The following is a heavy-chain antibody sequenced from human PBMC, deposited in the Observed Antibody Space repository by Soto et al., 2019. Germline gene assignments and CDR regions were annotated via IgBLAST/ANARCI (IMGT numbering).Heavy chain of an antibody. Sequence: GGSLRLSCAASGFTFSSYSMNWVRQAPGKGLEWVSYISSSSSTIYYADSVKGRFTISRDNAKNSLYLQMNSLRAEDTAVYHCASAVANTRNGLEIWGQGTMVTVSS. CDR1: GFTFSSYS. CDR2: ISSSSSTI. J-gene: IGHJ3*02. CDR3: ASAVANTRNGLEI. V-gene: IGHV3-48*01. D-gene: IGHD5-12*01.